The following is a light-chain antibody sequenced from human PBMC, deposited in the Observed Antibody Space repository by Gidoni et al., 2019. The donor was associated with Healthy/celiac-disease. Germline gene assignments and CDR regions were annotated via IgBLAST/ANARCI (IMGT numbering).Light chain of an antibody. CDR2: GAS. Sequence: EIVMTQSPATLSVSPGERATLSCRASQSVNSNLAWYQQKPGQAPRLLVYGASTRAPGIPARFSGRGSGTEFTRTISSLQSEDFAVYYCQQYNNWPKTFGQETKLEIK. CDR1: QSVNSN. V-gene: IGKV3-15*01. CDR3: QQYNNWPKT. J-gene: IGKJ2*01.